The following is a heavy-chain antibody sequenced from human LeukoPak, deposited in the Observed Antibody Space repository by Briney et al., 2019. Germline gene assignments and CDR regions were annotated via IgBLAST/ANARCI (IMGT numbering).Heavy chain of an antibody. D-gene: IGHD3-22*01. Sequence: SETLSLTCTVSGGSISSYYWSWIRQPPGKGLEWIGYIYYSGSTNYNPSLKSRVTISVDTSKNQFSLKLSSVTAADTAVYYCARVAPRRDYYDSSGSVDYWGQGTLVTVSS. CDR2: IYYSGST. J-gene: IGHJ4*02. CDR1: GGSISSYY. CDR3: ARVAPRRDYYDSSGSVDY. V-gene: IGHV4-59*01.